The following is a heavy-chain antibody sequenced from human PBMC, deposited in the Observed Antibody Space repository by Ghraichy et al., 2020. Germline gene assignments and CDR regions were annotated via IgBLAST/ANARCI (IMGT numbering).Heavy chain of an antibody. CDR1: GFTFSSYW. V-gene: IGHV3-7*01. CDR2: IKQDGSEK. CDR3: ARVAVAAAFFDAFDI. D-gene: IGHD6-19*01. J-gene: IGHJ3*02. Sequence: GGSLRLSCAASGFTFSSYWMSWVRQAPGKGLEWVANIKQDGSEKYYVDSVKGRFTISRDNAKNSLYLQMNSLRAEDTAVYYCARVAVAAAFFDAFDIWGQGTMVTVCS.